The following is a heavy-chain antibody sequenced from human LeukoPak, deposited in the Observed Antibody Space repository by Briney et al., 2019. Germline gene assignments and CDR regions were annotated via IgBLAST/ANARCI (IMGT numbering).Heavy chain of an antibody. CDR1: GFTFSSYE. CDR2: ISYNGNKK. D-gene: IGHD5-12*01. CDR3: ARDPLDISRWTNAFDI. Sequence: GGTLRLSCAASGFTFSSYEMNWVRQAPGKGGEGVAYISYNGNKKYKESVKGRCTISRDNSKSTLHLQMNGLRAEYTAVYYCARDPLDISRWTNAFDIWGQGTTAIVS. J-gene: IGHJ3*02. V-gene: IGHV3-30*03.